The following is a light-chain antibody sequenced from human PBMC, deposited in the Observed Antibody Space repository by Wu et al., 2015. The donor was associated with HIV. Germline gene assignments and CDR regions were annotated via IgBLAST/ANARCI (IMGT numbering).Light chain of an antibody. Sequence: SCRASPECCQLLDLVPTRNPGQAPRLLIYDASTGPLASQPGSVAVGLGTDFTLTISSLEPEDFAVYYCQQRRYWPLYTFGQGTKLEIK. J-gene: IGKJ2*01. V-gene: IGKV3-11*01. CDR1: PECCQL. CDR2: DAS. CDR3: QQRRYWPLYT.